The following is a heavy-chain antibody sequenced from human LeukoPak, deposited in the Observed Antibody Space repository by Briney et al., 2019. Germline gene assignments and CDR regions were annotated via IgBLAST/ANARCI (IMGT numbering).Heavy chain of an antibody. V-gene: IGHV1-18*01. CDR1: VYTFTSYG. J-gene: IGHJ5*02. Sequence: ASVKVSCKASVYTFTSYGISWVRQAPGQGLEWRGWISAYNGNTNYAQKLQGRVTMTTDTSTSTAYMELRSLRSDATAVYYCARDDPYCSSTSCYLLSAWFDPWGQGTLVTVSS. CDR2: ISAYNGNT. D-gene: IGHD2-2*01. CDR3: ARDDPYCSSTSCYLLSAWFDP.